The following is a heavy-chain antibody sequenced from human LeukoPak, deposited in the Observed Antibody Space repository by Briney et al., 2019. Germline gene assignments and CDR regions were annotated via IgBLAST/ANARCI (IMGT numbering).Heavy chain of an antibody. Sequence: GESLQISCQASGYGFTRYWIGWVRQRPGKGREWMGIVYPGDSDTIYSPSFQGQVTISADRSITTAYLQLNRLETSDTATYFCARGLYYDSSGFFAAFWGRGTLVTVSS. CDR1: GYGFTRYW. D-gene: IGHD3-22*01. J-gene: IGHJ4*02. CDR3: ARGLYYDSSGFFAAF. V-gene: IGHV5-51*01. CDR2: VYPGDSDT.